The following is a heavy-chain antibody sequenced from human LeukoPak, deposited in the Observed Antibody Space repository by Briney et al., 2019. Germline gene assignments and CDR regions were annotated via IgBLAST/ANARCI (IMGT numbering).Heavy chain of an antibody. CDR3: ARDAGAYYGSGSPSDY. Sequence: GGSLRLSCAASGFTFSSYAMSWVRQAPGKGLEWVSAISGSGGSTYYADSVKGRFTISRDSSKNSLYLQMNSLRAEDTAVYYCARDAGAYYGSGSPSDYWGQGTLVTVSS. CDR1: GFTFSSYA. V-gene: IGHV3-23*01. CDR2: ISGSGGST. D-gene: IGHD3-10*01. J-gene: IGHJ4*02.